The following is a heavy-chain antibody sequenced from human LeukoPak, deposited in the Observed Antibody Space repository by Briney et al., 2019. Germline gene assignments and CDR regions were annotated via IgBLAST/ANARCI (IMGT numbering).Heavy chain of an antibody. Sequence: GGSLRLSCTASAITFSNSWMSWVRQAPGKGLEGVANIKQDGSETNYVDSVKGRFTISRDNAKNSLFLQMNSLRGEDTGIYYCARHLAGDSLYRHFDYWGQGTLVTVSS. J-gene: IGHJ4*02. V-gene: IGHV3-7*04. CDR3: ARHLAGDSLYRHFDY. CDR1: AITFSNSW. CDR2: IKQDGSET. D-gene: IGHD5/OR15-5a*01.